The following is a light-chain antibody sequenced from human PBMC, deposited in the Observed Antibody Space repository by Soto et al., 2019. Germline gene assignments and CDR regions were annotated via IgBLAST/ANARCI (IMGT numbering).Light chain of an antibody. CDR1: QSVSSH. J-gene: IGKJ3*01. CDR3: QQRSNWTPEFT. CDR2: DAS. Sequence: EIVLTQSPATLSLSPGERATLSCRASQSVSSHLTWYQQKPGQAPRLLIYDASNRATGIPDRFSGSGSGTDFTLTISSLEPEDFAVYYCQQRSNWTPEFTFGPGTKVDIK. V-gene: IGKV3-11*01.